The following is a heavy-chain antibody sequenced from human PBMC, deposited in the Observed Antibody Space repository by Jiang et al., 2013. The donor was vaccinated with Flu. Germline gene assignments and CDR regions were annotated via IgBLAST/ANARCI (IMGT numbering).Heavy chain of an antibody. CDR2: IYPTDSDT. J-gene: IGHJ4*02. Sequence: GAEVKKPGDSLKISCRGSGYIFSNRWIGWVRQMPGKGLEWVGVIYPTDSDTRYSPSFQGHVTISADKSISTAYLQWSSLKASDSAIYYCARDSARLPAMVSSQHDYWGQGTLVTVSS. CDR1: GYIFSNRW. CDR3: ARDSARLPAMVSSQHDY. V-gene: IGHV5-51*01. D-gene: IGHD5-18*01.